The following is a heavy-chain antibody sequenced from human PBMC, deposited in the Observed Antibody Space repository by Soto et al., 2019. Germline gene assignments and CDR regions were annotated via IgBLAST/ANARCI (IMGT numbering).Heavy chain of an antibody. CDR3: ATSSRSSSYHHYNWEGRRWFDP. CDR2: INHSGST. D-gene: IGHD2-15*01. CDR1: GGSFSGYY. Sequence: SETLSLTCAVYGGSFSGYYWSWIRQPPGKGLEWIGEINHSGSTNYNPSLKSRVTISVDTSKNQFSLKLSSVTAADTAVYYCATSSRSSSYHHYNWEGRRWFDPWGQGTLVTVSS. J-gene: IGHJ5*02. V-gene: IGHV4-34*01.